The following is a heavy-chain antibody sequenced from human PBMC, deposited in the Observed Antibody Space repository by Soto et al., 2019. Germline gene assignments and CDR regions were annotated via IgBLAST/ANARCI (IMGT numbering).Heavy chain of an antibody. D-gene: IGHD1-1*01. Sequence: SETLSLTCTVSGCSISRYYWSWIRQPPGKGLEWIGYIYYSGSTNYNPSLKSRVTISVDTSKNQFSLKLSSVTAADTAVYYCARRYGGTFDYWGQGTLVTVSS. CDR1: GCSISRYY. V-gene: IGHV4-59*08. CDR3: ARRYGGTFDY. CDR2: IYYSGST. J-gene: IGHJ4*02.